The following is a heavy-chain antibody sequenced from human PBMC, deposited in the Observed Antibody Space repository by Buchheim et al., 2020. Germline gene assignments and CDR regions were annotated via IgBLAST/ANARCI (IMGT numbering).Heavy chain of an antibody. CDR2: IYYSGST. CDR3: ARTYDSSAYSWFDP. Sequence: QVQLQESGPGLVKPSETLSLTCTVSGGSISSYYWSWIRQPPGKGLEWIGYIYYSGSTNSNPSLKSRVTMSVDTSKNQFSLKLSSVTAADTAVYYCARTYDSSAYSWFDPWGQGT. CDR1: GGSISSYY. D-gene: IGHD3-22*01. J-gene: IGHJ5*02. V-gene: IGHV4-59*08.